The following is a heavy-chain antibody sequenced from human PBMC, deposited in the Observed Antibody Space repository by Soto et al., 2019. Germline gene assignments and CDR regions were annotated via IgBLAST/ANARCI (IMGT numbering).Heavy chain of an antibody. CDR2: IFYSGST. D-gene: IGHD5-18*01. V-gene: IGHV4-59*01. CDR3: ARGEADTAMVDS. Sequence: PSETLSLTCTVSGGSIRSYYWTWIRQPPGKGLEWLGYIFYSGSTFYNPSLKSRVTISIHTSEGQFSLQLTSVTAADTAVYYCARGEADTAMVDSWGQGTLVTVSS. CDR1: GGSIRSYY. J-gene: IGHJ4*02.